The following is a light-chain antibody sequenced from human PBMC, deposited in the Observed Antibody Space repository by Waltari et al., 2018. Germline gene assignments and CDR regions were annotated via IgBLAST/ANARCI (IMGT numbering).Light chain of an antibody. V-gene: IGKV1-5*03. Sequence: DIHMTQSPSTLSASVGDRVTITCRASQSISNWLAWYQQIPGKAPKLLIYEASRLESGVPWRFSGSGSGTEFTLTISSLQPDDFATYYRQQYNSYSQNTFGQGTKLEI. CDR2: EAS. CDR1: QSISNW. CDR3: QQYNSYSQNT. J-gene: IGKJ2*01.